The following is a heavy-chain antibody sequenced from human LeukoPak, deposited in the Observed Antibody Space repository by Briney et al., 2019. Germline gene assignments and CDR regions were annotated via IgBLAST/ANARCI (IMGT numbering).Heavy chain of an antibody. V-gene: IGHV4-34*01. D-gene: IGHD3-3*01. CDR2: INHSKST. Sequence: PSEPLSLTCAVYNRSFSGYYWSWLRQPPGKGLEWIGEINHSKSTNYNPSLKSRVAISVDTSKNQFSLKVSSVTAADTAGYYCARYDFWSGAYFDYWVQGTLVSVCS. CDR3: ARYDFWSGAYFDY. CDR1: NRSFSGYY. J-gene: IGHJ4*02.